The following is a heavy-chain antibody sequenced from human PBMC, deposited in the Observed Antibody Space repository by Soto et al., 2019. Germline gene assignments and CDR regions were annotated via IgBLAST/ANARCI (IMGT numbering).Heavy chain of an antibody. V-gene: IGHV6-1*01. CDR3: ARDQVYSSSPYYYYYYGMDV. CDR1: GDSVSSNSAA. Sequence: QSQTLSLTCAISGDSVSSNSAAWNWIRQSPSRGLEWLGRTYYRSKWYNDYAVSVKSRITINPDTSKNQFSLQLNSVTPEDTAVYYCARDQVYSSSPYYYYYYGMDVWGQGTTVTVSS. CDR2: TYYRSKWYN. D-gene: IGHD6-6*01. J-gene: IGHJ6*02.